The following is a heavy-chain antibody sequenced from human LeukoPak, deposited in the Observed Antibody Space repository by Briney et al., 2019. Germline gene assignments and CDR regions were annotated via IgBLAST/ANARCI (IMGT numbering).Heavy chain of an antibody. J-gene: IGHJ4*02. D-gene: IGHD3-22*01. CDR3: AKGGHCTSSSCYYFDS. CDR1: GFPFSNSD. V-gene: IGHV3-33*06. Sequence: GGSLRLSCIASGFPFSNSDMHWVRQAPGKGLEWVAVIWDNGNNKYYGDSVNGRFTISRDNSKNTLHLQMNSLRAEDTAMYYCAKGGHCTSSSCYYFDSWGQGALVTVSA. CDR2: IWDNGNNK.